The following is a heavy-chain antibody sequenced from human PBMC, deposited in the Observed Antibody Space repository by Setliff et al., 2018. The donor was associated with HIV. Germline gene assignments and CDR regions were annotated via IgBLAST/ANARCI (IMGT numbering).Heavy chain of an antibody. CDR2: VDPEDDER. Sequence: ASVKVSCKTSGYTFTDYYIHWVQQAPGKGLEWLGRVDPEDDERIYAEKFRGRLTITADTSTHTAHMELTSLRSDDTAVYYCATDPTYSSGSPDIWGQGTRVTVSS. J-gene: IGHJ3*02. CDR3: ATDPTYSSGSPDI. D-gene: IGHD6-19*01. CDR1: GYTFTDYY. V-gene: IGHV1-69-2*01.